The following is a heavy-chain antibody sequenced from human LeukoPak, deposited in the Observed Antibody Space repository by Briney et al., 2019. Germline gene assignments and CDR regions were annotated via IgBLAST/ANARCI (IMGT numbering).Heavy chain of an antibody. Sequence: SETLSLTCTVSGGSISSYYWSWIRQPPGKGLEWIGYIYYSGSTNYNPSPKSRVTMSVDTSKNQFSLKLSSVTAPDTAEYYCSTYSGGHIDYWGQGSLVTVSS. V-gene: IGHV4-59*01. CDR3: STYSGGHIDY. CDR2: IYYSGST. D-gene: IGHD5-12*01. CDR1: GGSISSYY. J-gene: IGHJ4*02.